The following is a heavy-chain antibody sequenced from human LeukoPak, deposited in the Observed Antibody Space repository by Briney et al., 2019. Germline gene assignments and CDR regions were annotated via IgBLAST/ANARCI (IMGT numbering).Heavy chain of an antibody. CDR3: AKDIVYNWNENDAFDI. D-gene: IGHD1-1*01. CDR2: IKQDGSEK. CDR1: GFTFSSYW. V-gene: IGHV3-7*03. J-gene: IGHJ3*02. Sequence: GGSLRLSCVASGFTFSSYWMSWVRQAPGKGLEWVANIKQDGSEKYYVDSVKGRFTISRDNAKNSLYLQMNSLRAEDTALYYCAKDIVYNWNENDAFDIWGQGTMVTVSS.